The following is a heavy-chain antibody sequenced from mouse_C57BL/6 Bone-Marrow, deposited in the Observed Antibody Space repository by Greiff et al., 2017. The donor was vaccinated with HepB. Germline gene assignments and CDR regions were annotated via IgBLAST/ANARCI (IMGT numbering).Heavy chain of an antibody. D-gene: IGHD4-1*01. Sequence: VQLQESGAELVKPGASVKISCKASGYAFSSYWMNWVKQRPGKGLEWIGQIYPGDGDTNYNGKFKGKATLTADKSSSTAYMQLSSLTSEDSAVYFCARNWDGGYFDVWGTGTTVTVSS. CDR2: IYPGDGDT. CDR3: ARNWDGGYFDV. V-gene: IGHV1-80*01. CDR1: GYAFSSYW. J-gene: IGHJ1*03.